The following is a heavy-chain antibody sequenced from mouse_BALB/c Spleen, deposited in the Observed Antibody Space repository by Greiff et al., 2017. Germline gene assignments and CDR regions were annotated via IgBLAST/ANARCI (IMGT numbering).Heavy chain of an antibody. CDR3: ARWGLYYFDY. J-gene: IGHJ2*01. CDR1: GYTFTSYY. CDR2: IYPGDGST. V-gene: IGHV1S56*01. Sequence: QVQLKQSGPELVKPGASVKMSCKASGYTFTSYYIHWVKQRPGQGLEWIGWIYPGDGSTKYNEKFKGKTTLTADKSSSTAYMLLSSLTSEDSAIYFCARWGLYYFDYWGQGTTLTVSS.